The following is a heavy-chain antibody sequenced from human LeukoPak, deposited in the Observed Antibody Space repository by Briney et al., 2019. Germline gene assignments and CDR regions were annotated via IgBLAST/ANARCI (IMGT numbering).Heavy chain of an antibody. CDR1: GYTFTSYG. CDR3: ARAGYCSSTSCYPSHFDY. D-gene: IGHD2-2*01. J-gene: IGHJ4*02. Sequence: ASVKVSCKASGYTFTSYGISWVRQAPGQGLEWMGWISAYNGNTNYAQKLQGRVTMTTDTSTSTAYMELRSLRSDDTAVYYCARAGYCSSTSCYPSHFDYWGQGTLVTVSS. V-gene: IGHV1-18*01. CDR2: ISAYNGNT.